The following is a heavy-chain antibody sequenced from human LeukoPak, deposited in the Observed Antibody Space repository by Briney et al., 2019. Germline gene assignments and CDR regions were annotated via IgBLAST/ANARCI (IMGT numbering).Heavy chain of an antibody. CDR1: GFTFSNHW. D-gene: IGHD5-24*01. Sequence: GGSLRLSCAASGFTFSNHWMTWVRQAPGKGLEWVANINQRGSEIYYVDSVRGRFTISRDNAKKSLYLQMNTLRAEDTAVYYCARGRRWLQFYWVGIIHYTFDYWGQGTLDTVSS. CDR3: ARGRRWLQFYWVGIIHYTFDY. J-gene: IGHJ4*02. V-gene: IGHV3-7*01. CDR2: INQRGSEI.